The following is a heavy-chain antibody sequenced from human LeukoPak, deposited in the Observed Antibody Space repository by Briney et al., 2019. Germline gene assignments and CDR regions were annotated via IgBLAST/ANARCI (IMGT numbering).Heavy chain of an antibody. CDR2: ISDDARDQ. D-gene: IGHD2-2*01. V-gene: IGHV3-30*03. Sequence: PGGSLNLSCAASGFPFSTYGMHWVRRAPGKGLEWVTVISDDARDQYYVDSVKGRFTISRDNLKNTVFLQMTSMRPEDTAVYYCATSSTYCSGTSCYDWFFDLWGRGTLVTVSS. CDR1: GFPFSTYG. CDR3: ATSSTYCSGTSCYDWFFDL. J-gene: IGHJ2*01.